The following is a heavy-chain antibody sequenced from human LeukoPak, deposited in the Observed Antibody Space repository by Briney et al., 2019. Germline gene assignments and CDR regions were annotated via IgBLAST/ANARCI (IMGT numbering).Heavy chain of an antibody. CDR2: IYYSGTT. V-gene: IGHV4-59*01. CDR3: ARRGPDYYDSSGYSPLDY. J-gene: IGHJ4*02. D-gene: IGHD3-22*01. Sequence: SETLSLTCTVSGGSISSYYWSWIRQPPGKGLEWIGYIYYSGTTDYNPSLKSRVTISVDTSNNQFSLKVSSVTAADTAVYYCARRGPDYYDSSGYSPLDYWGQGTLVTVSS. CDR1: GGSISSYY.